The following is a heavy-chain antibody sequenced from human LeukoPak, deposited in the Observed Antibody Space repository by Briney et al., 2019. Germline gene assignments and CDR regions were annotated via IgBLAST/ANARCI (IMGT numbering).Heavy chain of an antibody. CDR2: INPYSGGT. CDR1: GYTFTGYY. Sequence: GASVKVSCKASGYTFTGYYMHWVRQAPGQGLEWMGWINPYSGGTNYAQKFQGRVTMTRDTSISTAYLELSRLRSDDAAVYYCARPPHIVAMGPNDAFDIWGQGTMLTVSS. J-gene: IGHJ3*02. V-gene: IGHV1-2*02. CDR3: ARPPHIVAMGPNDAFDI. D-gene: IGHD5-12*01.